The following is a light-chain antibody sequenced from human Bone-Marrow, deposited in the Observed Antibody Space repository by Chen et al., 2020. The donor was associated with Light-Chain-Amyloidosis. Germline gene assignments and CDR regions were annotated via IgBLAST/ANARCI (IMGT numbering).Light chain of an antibody. CDR3: SSFSSSSSYV. CDR2: PFS. V-gene: IGLV2-14*01. Sequence: QSALTQPAAVSGSPGQSITISCTGTSGDVGTYNYVSWYQQHPGKAPKVMIYPFSNRPSGVSNRFSGSKSGNTASLTISGLQAEDEADYYCSSFSSSSSYVFGPGTKVTVL. J-gene: IGLJ1*01. CDR1: SGDVGTYNY.